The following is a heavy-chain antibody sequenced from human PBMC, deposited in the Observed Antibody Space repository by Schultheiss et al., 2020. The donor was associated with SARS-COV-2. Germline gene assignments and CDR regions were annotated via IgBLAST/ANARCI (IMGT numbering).Heavy chain of an antibody. J-gene: IGHJ5*02. CDR3: ASLDILTGYPT. CDR1: GGSISSGSYY. D-gene: IGHD3-9*01. Sequence: SETLSLTCTVSGGSISSGSYYWSWIRQPAGKGLEWIGRIYTSGSTNYNPSLKSRVTISVDTSKNQFSLKLSSVTAADTAVYYCASLDILTGYPTWGQGTLVTVSS. V-gene: IGHV4-61*02. CDR2: IYTSGST.